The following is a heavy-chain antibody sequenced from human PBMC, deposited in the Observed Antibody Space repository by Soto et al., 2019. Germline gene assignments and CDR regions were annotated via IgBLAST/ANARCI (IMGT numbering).Heavy chain of an antibody. J-gene: IGHJ4*02. CDR3: ARDVDADFRTDFDY. CDR2: ISGNGEII. CDR1: GFTFSDYY. D-gene: IGHD4-17*01. Sequence: GGSLRLSCAASGFTFSDYYIHWIRRAPGKGLEWISYISGNGEIIQYAASARGRFTIFRDNAENSVYLEMDSLRAEDTALYYCARDVDADFRTDFDYWGRGTLVTVSS. V-gene: IGHV3-11*01.